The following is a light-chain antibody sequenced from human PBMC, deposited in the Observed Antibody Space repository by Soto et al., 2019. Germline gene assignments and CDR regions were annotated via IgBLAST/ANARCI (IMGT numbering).Light chain of an antibody. CDR3: MQPLQTPRT. J-gene: IGKJ1*01. CDR1: QSLLHSNGYNY. Sequence: EIVMTQSPLSLPVTPGEPASISCRSSQSLLHSNGYNYLDWYVQKPGQSPQLLSYLGSNRASGVPDRFSGSGSGTDFTLKISRVEAEDFGVYYCMQPLQTPRTFGQGTKVEIK. V-gene: IGKV2-28*01. CDR2: LGS.